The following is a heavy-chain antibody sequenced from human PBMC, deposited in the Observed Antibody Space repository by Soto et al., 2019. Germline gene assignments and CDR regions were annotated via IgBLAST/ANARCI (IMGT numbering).Heavy chain of an antibody. CDR2: ISYCGRT. Sequence: QLQLQESGPGLVKPSETLSLTCTVSGGSISSSRYYWGWIRQPPGKGLEWIGRISYCGRTYYNPALKSRVTISVDTSKNQFSLKLSSVTAADTAVYYCARVGSPVGYCSGGSCFATFDYWGQGTLVTVSS. CDR1: GGSISSSRYY. J-gene: IGHJ4*02. CDR3: ARVGSPVGYCSGGSCFATFDY. V-gene: IGHV4-39*01. D-gene: IGHD2-15*01.